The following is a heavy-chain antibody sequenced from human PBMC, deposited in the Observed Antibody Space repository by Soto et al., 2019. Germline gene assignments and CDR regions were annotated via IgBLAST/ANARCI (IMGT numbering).Heavy chain of an antibody. Sequence: QVQLRESGPGLVEPSQTLSLTCTVSGGSSSSGDYYWSWIRQSPGMGLEWIGHIYTGGNTYTNPSLKSRVTVSVDTSKNQFSLKLNSVTAADTAVYYCASGVSGDKVDYWGQGTLVTVTS. CDR2: IYTGGNT. D-gene: IGHD1-26*01. J-gene: IGHJ4*02. CDR1: GGSSSSGDYY. V-gene: IGHV4-30-4*01. CDR3: ASGVSGDKVDY.